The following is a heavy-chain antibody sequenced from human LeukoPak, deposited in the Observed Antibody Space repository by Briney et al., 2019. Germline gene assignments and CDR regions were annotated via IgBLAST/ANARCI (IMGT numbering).Heavy chain of an antibody. CDR3: AKDVAHNYYYDSSGYHE. CDR2: ISWNSGSI. V-gene: IGHV3-9*01. D-gene: IGHD3-22*01. CDR1: GFTFVDYA. J-gene: IGHJ4*02. Sequence: AWGSLRLSCAASGFTFVDYAMHWVRQAPGKGLEWVSGISWNSGSIGYADSVKGRFTISRDNAKNSLYLQMNSLRAEDTALYYCAKDVAHNYYYDSSGYHEWGQGTLVTVSS.